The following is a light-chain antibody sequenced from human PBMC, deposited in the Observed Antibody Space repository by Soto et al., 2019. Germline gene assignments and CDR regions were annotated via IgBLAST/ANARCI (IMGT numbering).Light chain of an antibody. CDR2: AAS. J-gene: IGKJ4*01. Sequence: DIQMTQSPSSLSASVGDRVTITCRASQGIGNYLAWYQQKPGKVPKLLIYAASTLQSGVTSRFGGSGSGTDFTLTISSLLPEDVATYYCQKYNSAPLTFGGGTKVEIK. CDR1: QGIGNY. V-gene: IGKV1-27*01. CDR3: QKYNSAPLT.